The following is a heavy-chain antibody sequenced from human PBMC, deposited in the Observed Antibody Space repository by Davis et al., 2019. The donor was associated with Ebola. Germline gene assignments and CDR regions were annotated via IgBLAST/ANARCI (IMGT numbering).Heavy chain of an antibody. D-gene: IGHD3-3*01. V-gene: IGHV3-53*01. CDR3: ARDHYDFWSGDAHWFDP. CDR1: GFTVSSNY. CDR2: IYSGGST. Sequence: PGGSLRLSCAASGFTVSSNYMSWVRQAPGKGLEWVSVIYSGGSTYYADSVKGRFTISRDNSKNTLYLQMNSLRAEDTAVYYCARDHYDFWSGDAHWFDPWGQGTLVTVSS. J-gene: IGHJ5*02.